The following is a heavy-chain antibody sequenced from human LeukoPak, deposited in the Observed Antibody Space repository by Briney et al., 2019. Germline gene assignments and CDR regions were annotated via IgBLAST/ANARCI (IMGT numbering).Heavy chain of an antibody. D-gene: IGHD2-8*01. Sequence: ASVKVSCKASGYTFTDYYMHWVRQAPGQGLEWMGWIGTSSGNTNYAQKLQGRVTMTTDTSTTTAYMELRSLGSDDTAVYYCARESLEGVKYYYGMDVWGQGTTVTVPS. V-gene: IGHV1-18*04. J-gene: IGHJ6*02. CDR1: GYTFTDYY. CDR3: ARESLEGVKYYYGMDV. CDR2: IGTSSGNT.